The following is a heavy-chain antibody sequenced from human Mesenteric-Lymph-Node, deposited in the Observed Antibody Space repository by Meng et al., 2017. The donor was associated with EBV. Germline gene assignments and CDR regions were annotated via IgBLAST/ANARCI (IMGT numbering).Heavy chain of an antibody. J-gene: IGHJ5*01. V-gene: IGHV2-5*02. CDR1: GFSIGTTGAA. D-gene: IGHD2/OR15-2a*01. CDR3: AHSFTTSGNWFDY. CDR2: IYWDGEK. Sequence: QITLKESGPTLMRPTQTLTLTCTLSGFSIGTTGAAVGWIRQPPGQALEWLALIYWDGEKHYSPSLKSRLTITKDTSKNQVILTMTKVYPVDTAAYYCAHSFTTSGNWFDYWGQGALVTVSS.